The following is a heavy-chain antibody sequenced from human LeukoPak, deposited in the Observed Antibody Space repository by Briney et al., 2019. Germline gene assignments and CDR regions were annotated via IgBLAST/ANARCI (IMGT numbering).Heavy chain of an antibody. J-gene: IGHJ6*03. CDR2: IKQDGSEK. D-gene: IGHD3-3*01. CDR3: AREGPYYDFWSAKRMYYYYYMDV. Sequence: GGSLRLSCAASGFTFSSYWMSWVRQAPGKGLEWVANIKQDGSEKYYVDSVKGRFTISRDNAKNSLYLQMNSLRAEDTAVYYCAREGPYYDFWSAKRMYYYYYMDVWGKGTTVTVS. V-gene: IGHV3-7*01. CDR1: GFTFSSYW.